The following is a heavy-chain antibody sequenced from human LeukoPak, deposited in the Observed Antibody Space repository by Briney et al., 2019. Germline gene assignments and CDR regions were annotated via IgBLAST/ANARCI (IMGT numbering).Heavy chain of an antibody. D-gene: IGHD3-10*01. CDR3: ARDAYGSGKGYFDY. CDR2: ISAYDGNT. CDR1: GYAFSSYG. J-gene: IGHJ4*02. V-gene: IGHV1-18*01. Sequence: ASVKFSCKASGYAFSSYGFSWVRQAPGQGLEWMGWISAYDGNTKSVEKLQGRVTMTTDTSTSTAYMELRSLRSDDTAVYYCARDAYGSGKGYFDYWGQGTLVTVSS.